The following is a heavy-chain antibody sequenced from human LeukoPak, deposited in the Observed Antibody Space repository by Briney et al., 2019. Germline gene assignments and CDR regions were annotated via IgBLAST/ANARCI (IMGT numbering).Heavy chain of an antibody. V-gene: IGHV3-23*01. J-gene: IGHJ4*02. CDR2: IRSNGETV. CDR1: GFTFSSIA. Sequence: PGGSLRLSCAASGFTFSSIAMSWFRQAPGKGLEWVSAIRSNGETVYNADSVKGRFTISRDNSRQTLFLQMSSLRVEDTATYYCAKGQELDDGVFDSWGQGTLVTVSS. CDR3: AKGQELDDGVFDS. D-gene: IGHD1-1*01.